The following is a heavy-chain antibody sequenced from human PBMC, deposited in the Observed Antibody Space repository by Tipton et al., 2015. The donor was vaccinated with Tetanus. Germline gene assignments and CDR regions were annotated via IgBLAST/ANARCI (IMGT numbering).Heavy chain of an antibody. CDR1: GGSISSGGYY. CDR3: ARFLDYGGNSPGGGAFDI. J-gene: IGHJ3*02. V-gene: IGHV4-31*03. D-gene: IGHD4-23*01. CDR2: IYYSGST. Sequence: LRLSCTVSGGSISSGGYYWSWIRQHPGKGLEWIGYIYYSGSTNYNPALKSRVTISLDTSKNQFSLKLSSVTAADTAGYYCARFLDYGGNSPGGGAFDIWGQGSMVTVSS.